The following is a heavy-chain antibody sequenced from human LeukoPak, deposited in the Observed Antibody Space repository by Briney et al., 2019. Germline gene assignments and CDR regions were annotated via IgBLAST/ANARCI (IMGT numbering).Heavy chain of an antibody. J-gene: IGHJ4*02. CDR1: GGTFSSYA. CDR2: IIPIFGTA. Sequence: PVKVSCKASGGTFSSYAISWVRQAPGQGLEWMGGIIPIFGTANYAQKFQGRVTITTDESTSTAYMELSSLRSEDTAVYYCARVVGVGHRGYPFDYWGQGTLVTVSS. CDR3: ARVVGVGHRGYPFDY. D-gene: IGHD3-10*01. V-gene: IGHV1-69*05.